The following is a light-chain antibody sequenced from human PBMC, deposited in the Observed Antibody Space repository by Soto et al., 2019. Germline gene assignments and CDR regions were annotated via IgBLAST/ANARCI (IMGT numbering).Light chain of an antibody. CDR3: QKHDTAPLT. Sequence: DIQMTQSPSSLSASVGDRVTITCRASQGIRNYLTWYQQKPGKVPKLLIYTSSALQSGVPSRFSGSGSGTDFTLTTSSLQPEDVATYYCQKHDTAPLTFGGGTKVEIK. CDR1: QGIRNY. V-gene: IGKV1-27*01. J-gene: IGKJ4*01. CDR2: TSS.